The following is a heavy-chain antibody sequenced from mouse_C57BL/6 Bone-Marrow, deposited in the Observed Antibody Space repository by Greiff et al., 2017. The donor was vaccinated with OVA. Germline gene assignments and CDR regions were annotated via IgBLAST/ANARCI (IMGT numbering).Heavy chain of an antibody. CDR3: ARRMSLYYDYDGGAWFAY. Sequence: VQLQESGAELVMPGASVKLSCKASGYTFTSYWMHWVKQRPGQGLEWIGEIDPSDSYTNYNQKFKGKSTLTVDKSSSTAYMQLSSLTSEDSAVYYCARRMSLYYDYDGGAWFAYWGQGTLVTVSA. V-gene: IGHV1-69*01. CDR2: IDPSDSYT. J-gene: IGHJ3*01. D-gene: IGHD2-4*01. CDR1: GYTFTSYW.